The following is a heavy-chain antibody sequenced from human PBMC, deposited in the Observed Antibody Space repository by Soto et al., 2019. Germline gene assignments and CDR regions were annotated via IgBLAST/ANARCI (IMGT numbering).Heavy chain of an antibody. D-gene: IGHD5-12*01. CDR2: IFYSGSA. CDR3: ARVKATSYRHYYFDY. Sequence: LQPMSLTWSVAGGTSVGGDDCGSWIHKPPGKGLEWIGSIFYSGSAYYSPSLQSRASMSMDTAKNLFSLRLRSRTAADSAVYFCARVKATSYRHYYFDYWGQGTPVTVSS. CDR1: GGTSVGGDDC. J-gene: IGHJ4*02. V-gene: IGHV4-30-4*01.